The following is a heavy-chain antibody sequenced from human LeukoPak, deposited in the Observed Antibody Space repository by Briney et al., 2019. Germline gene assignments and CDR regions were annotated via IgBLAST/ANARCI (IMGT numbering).Heavy chain of an antibody. CDR1: GFTFSSYG. V-gene: IGHV3-30*02. J-gene: IGHJ3*02. D-gene: IGHD6-13*01. Sequence: GGSLRLSCAASGFTFSSYGMHWVRQAPGKGLEWVAFIRYDGSNKYYADSVKGRFTISRDNSKNTLYLQMNSLRAEDTAVYYCAKERAAAGPRGAFDIWGQGTMVTVSS. CDR2: IRYDGSNK. CDR3: AKERAAAGPRGAFDI.